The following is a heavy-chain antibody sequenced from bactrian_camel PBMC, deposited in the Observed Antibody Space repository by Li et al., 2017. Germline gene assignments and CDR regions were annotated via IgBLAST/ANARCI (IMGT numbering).Heavy chain of an antibody. V-gene: IGHV3S28*01. CDR1: GVTDRRHC. D-gene: IGHD5*01. Sequence: QLVESGGGSVQAGGSLRISCTASGVTDRRHCMGWFRQAPGKAREGVAGISAGGGGTYYAESVKGRFTISRDKNTMYLQMNSLKPEDTAMYYCAAGGCWGAWTTTWYQPQGYNYWGEGTQVTVS. CDR2: ISAGGGGT. CDR3: AAGGCWGAWTTTWYQPQGYNY. J-gene: IGHJ4*01.